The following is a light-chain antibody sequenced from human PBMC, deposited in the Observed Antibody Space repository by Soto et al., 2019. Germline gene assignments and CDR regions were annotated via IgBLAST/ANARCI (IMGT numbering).Light chain of an antibody. Sequence: EIVLTQSPGTLSLSPGEXAPLSCRASQSISGTLAWYQQKPGQAPRLLIYGASTRATSFPARFSGSGSGTDFTLTISSLQSEDVAVYYCQQYNNWPWTLGQGTKVDIK. V-gene: IGKV3-15*01. CDR1: QSISGT. J-gene: IGKJ1*01. CDR2: GAS. CDR3: QQYNNWPWT.